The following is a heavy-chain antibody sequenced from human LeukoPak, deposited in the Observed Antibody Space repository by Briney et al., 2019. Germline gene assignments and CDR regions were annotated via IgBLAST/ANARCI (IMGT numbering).Heavy chain of an antibody. V-gene: IGHV1-24*01. CDR1: GYTLTELS. J-gene: IGHJ4*02. CDR2: FDPEDGET. CDR3: ATDFLGYYDNNGPFDY. D-gene: IGHD3-16*01. Sequence: ASVKVSCKVSGYTLTELSMHWVRQAPGKGLEWMGGFDPEDGETIYAQKFQGRVTMTENTSTDTAYMELSSLRSEDTAVYYCATDFLGYYDNNGPFDYWGQGTLVTVSS.